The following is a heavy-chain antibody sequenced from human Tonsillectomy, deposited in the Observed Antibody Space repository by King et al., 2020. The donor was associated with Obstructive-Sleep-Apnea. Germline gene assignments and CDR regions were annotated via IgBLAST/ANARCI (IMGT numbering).Heavy chain of an antibody. J-gene: IGHJ5*02. CDR2: MNPNSGNT. Sequence: QLVQSGAEVKKPGASVKVSCKASGYTFTSYDINWVRQATGQGLEWMGWMNPNSGNTGYAQKFQGRVTMTRNTSISTAYLELSSLRSEDTAVYYGARGRTRQHTFDPWGQGTLVTVSS. V-gene: IGHV1-8*01. CDR3: ARGRTRQHTFDP. CDR1: GYTFTSYD. D-gene: IGHD2-8*01.